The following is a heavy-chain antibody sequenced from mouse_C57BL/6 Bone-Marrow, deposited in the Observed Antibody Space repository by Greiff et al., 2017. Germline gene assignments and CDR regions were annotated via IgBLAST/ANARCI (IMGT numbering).Heavy chain of an antibody. CDR2: INPSNGGT. CDR1: GYTFTSCW. CDR3: ARGGSSSYAMDY. Sequence: VQLQQPGTELVKPGASVKLSCKASGYTFTSCWMHWVKQRPGQGLEWIGNINPSNGGTNYNEKFKSKATLTVDKSSSTAYMQLSSLTSEDSAVYYCARGGSSSYAMDYWGQGTSVTVSS. D-gene: IGHD1-1*01. J-gene: IGHJ4*01. V-gene: IGHV1-53*01.